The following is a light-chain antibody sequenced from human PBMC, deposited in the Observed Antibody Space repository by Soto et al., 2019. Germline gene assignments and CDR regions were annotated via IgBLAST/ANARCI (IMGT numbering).Light chain of an antibody. Sequence: EIVMTQSPATLSVSPGERATLSCRASRSISSKLAWFQQKPGQAPRLLIYGASTRATGIPARFSGSGSGTEFTLTISSLQSEDFAVYYCQQYNNWPLTFGQGTKVEI. CDR2: GAS. V-gene: IGKV3-15*01. CDR1: RSISSK. CDR3: QQYNNWPLT. J-gene: IGKJ1*01.